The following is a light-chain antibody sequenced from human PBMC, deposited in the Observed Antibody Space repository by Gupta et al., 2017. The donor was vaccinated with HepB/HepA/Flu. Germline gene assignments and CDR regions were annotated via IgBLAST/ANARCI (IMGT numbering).Light chain of an antibody. CDR2: DNS. CDR3: QCYDSSLSGYV. V-gene: IGLV1-40*01. J-gene: IGLJ1*01. Sequence: QSVLTQPPLASGPPGQMATISCTGSSSNTGAGYDEHWYQQLPGTAPKLLIYDNSNRPSGVRDRFSGSRSGTSASLAITGSQAEDEDEYYCQCYDSSLSGYVFGAGTKVTVL. CDR1: SSNTGAGYD.